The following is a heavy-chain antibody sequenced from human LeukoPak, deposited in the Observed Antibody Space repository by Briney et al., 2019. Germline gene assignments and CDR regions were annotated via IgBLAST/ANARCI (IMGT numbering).Heavy chain of an antibody. J-gene: IGHJ6*02. CDR3: ARGPLWFGEVYGMDV. CDR1: GGSISSGGYY. D-gene: IGHD3-10*01. CDR2: IYYSGST. Sequence: SETLSLTCTVSGGSISSGGYYWSWIRQHPGKGLEWIGYIYYSGSTYYNPSLKSRVTISVDTSKNQFSLKLSSVTAADTAVYYCARGPLWFGEVYGMDVWGQGTTVTVSS. V-gene: IGHV4-31*03.